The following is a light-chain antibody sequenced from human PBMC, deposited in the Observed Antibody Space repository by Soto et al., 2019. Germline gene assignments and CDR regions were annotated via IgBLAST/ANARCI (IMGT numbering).Light chain of an antibody. CDR1: SSDVGGYKY. J-gene: IGLJ2*01. CDR3: SSYIVSSTPVL. CDR2: EVS. V-gene: IGLV2-14*01. Sequence: QSVLTQPASVSGSPGQSITISCTGTSSDVGGYKYVSWYQQHPGKAPKVMIYEVSNRPSGVSNRFSGSKSGNTAYLTISGLQAEDEAHYYCSSYIVSSTPVLFGGGTKLTVL.